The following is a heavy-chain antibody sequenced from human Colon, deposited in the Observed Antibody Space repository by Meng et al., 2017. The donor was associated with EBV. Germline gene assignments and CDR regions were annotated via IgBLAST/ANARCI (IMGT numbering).Heavy chain of an antibody. CDR1: GGTFISHT. CDR3: ARSSGSGNYANYYFDY. V-gene: IGHV1-69*06. J-gene: IGHJ4*02. D-gene: IGHD3-10*01. Sequence: QVHLVQSGAEVKKPXSSVLVFCEXAGGTFISHTIAWVRQAPGHGLEWMGGLLPLFGTPHYAQRFQDRLTITADRATGTAYLELTNLRSQDTAVYYCARSSGSGNYANYYFDYWGPGTLVTVSS. CDR2: LLPLFGTP.